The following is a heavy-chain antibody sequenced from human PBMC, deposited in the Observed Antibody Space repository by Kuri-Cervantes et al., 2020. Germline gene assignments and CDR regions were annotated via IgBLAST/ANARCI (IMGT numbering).Heavy chain of an antibody. Sequence: GESLKISCAASGFTFSSYAMHWVRQAPGRGLEWVAVISYDGGNKYYADSVKGRFTISRDNSKNTLYLQMNSLRAEDTAVYYCARGNRYYYDSSGHYLDYWGQGTLVTVSS. CDR3: ARGNRYYYDSSGHYLDY. CDR1: GFTFSSYA. J-gene: IGHJ4*02. CDR2: ISYDGGNK. V-gene: IGHV3-30-3*01. D-gene: IGHD3-22*01.